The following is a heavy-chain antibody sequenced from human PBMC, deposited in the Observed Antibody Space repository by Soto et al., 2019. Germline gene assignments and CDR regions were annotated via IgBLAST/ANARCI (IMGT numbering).Heavy chain of an antibody. CDR3: ARXAGGYSSSWWSSEGLDY. D-gene: IGHD6-13*01. CDR2: IYYSGNT. CDR1: GGSVSSSSYY. Sequence: SETLSLTCTVSGGSVSSSSYYWGWIRQPPGKGLEWIGSIYYSGNTYYNPSLKSRVTISVDTSKNQFSLKLSSVTAADTAVYYCARXAGGYSSSWWSSEGLDYWGRGTLVTVSS. V-gene: IGHV4-39*01. J-gene: IGHJ4*02.